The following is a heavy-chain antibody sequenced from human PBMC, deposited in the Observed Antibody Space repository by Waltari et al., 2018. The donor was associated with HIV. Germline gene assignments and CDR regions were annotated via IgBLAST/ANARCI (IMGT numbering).Heavy chain of an antibody. CDR3: ARTDRGVNGQEFDY. J-gene: IGHJ4*02. D-gene: IGHD3-10*01. CDR1: GYTFTDYY. CDR2: MNPNSGAT. Sequence: QVQLVQSGAEVRKPGASVKVSCRASGYTFTDYYLHWVRQASGQGLEWMGWMNPNSGATGYAQKFQGRVSMTRSTSIRTAYMELSSLTSEDTAVYYCARTDRGVNGQEFDYWGQGTLVTVSS. V-gene: IGHV1-8*02.